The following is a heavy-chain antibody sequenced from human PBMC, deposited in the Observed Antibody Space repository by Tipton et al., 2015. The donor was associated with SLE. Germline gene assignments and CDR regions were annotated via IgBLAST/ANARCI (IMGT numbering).Heavy chain of an antibody. J-gene: IGHJ3*02. CDR3: AGAPYNEFDI. D-gene: IGHD1-14*01. CDR2: IYYSGST. V-gene: IGHV4-61*01. Sequence: TLSLTCAVSGYSISTGYYWSWIRQPPGKGLEWIGYIYYSGSTNYNPSLKSRVTISVDTSTNQFSLKLSSVTAADTAVYYCAGAPYNEFDIWGQGTTVTVSS. CDR1: GYSISTGYY.